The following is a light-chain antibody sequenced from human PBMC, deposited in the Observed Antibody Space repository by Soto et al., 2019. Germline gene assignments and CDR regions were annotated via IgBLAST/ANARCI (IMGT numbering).Light chain of an antibody. J-gene: IGKJ3*01. CDR3: QQYGSSPPRIT. CDR2: GAS. CDR1: PSVSSSY. V-gene: IGKV3-20*01. Sequence: EIELTQSPGTLSLSPGERATLSCRASPSVSSSYLAWYQQKPGQAPRLLIYGASSRTTGIPNRFSGSGSGTAFTRTISRLEPEDFAVYYCQQYGSSPPRITFGPGTKVDIK.